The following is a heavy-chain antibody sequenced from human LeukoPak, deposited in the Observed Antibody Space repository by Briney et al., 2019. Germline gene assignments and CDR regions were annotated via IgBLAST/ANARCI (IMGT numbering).Heavy chain of an antibody. D-gene: IGHD5-24*01. J-gene: IGHJ4*02. CDR2: ISGRGGST. V-gene: IGHV3-23*01. CDR1: GFTFSSSA. CDR3: AKGGDGDLLSTFDY. Sequence: SGGSLRLSCAASGFTFSSSAMNWVRQAPGKGLEWVSGISGRGGSTYYADSVKGRFTISRDNSKYTLYLQMNSLRAEDTAIYYCAKGGDGDLLSTFDYWGQETLVTVSS.